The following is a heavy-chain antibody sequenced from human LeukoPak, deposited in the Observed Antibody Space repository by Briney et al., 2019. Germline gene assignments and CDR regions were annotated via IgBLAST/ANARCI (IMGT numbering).Heavy chain of an antibody. V-gene: IGHV4-34*01. D-gene: IGHD5-18*01. CDR1: GGSFSGYY. Sequence: PSETLSLTCAVYGGSFSGYYWSWIRQPPGKGLEWIGEINHSGSTNYNPSLKSRVTISVDTSKNQLSLKLSSVTAADTAVYYCARDRHLGQLTPFDIWGQGTMVTVSS. CDR3: ARDRHLGQLTPFDI. CDR2: INHSGST. J-gene: IGHJ3*02.